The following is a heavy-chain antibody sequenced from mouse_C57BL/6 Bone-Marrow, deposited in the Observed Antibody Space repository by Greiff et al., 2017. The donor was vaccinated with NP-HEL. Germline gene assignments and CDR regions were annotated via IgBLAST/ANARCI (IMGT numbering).Heavy chain of an antibody. CDR1: GYTFTDYY. D-gene: IGHD2-10*02. CDR2: INPYNGGT. Sequence: EVQLQQSGPVLVKPGASVKMSCKASGYTFTDYYMNWVKQSHGKSLEWIGVINPYNGGTSYNQKFKGKATLTVDKSSSTAYMELNSLTSEDSAVYYCARGEGYGNYGYAMDYWGQGTSVTVSS. J-gene: IGHJ4*01. CDR3: ARGEGYGNYGYAMDY. V-gene: IGHV1-19*01.